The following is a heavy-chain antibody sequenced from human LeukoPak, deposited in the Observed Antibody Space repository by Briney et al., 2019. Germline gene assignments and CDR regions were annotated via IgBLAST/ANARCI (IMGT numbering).Heavy chain of an antibody. Sequence: GGSLRLSCAASGFSSSDHYLGWVRQAPGKGLEWVGLIRNKPNSYTTEYAASVKGRFTISRDDSKNELYLQMNSLKIEDTAMYYCARRMGGGRALDYWGQGTLVTVSS. CDR2: IRNKPNSYTT. J-gene: IGHJ4*02. V-gene: IGHV3-72*01. CDR1: GFSSSDHY. CDR3: ARRMGGGRALDY. D-gene: IGHD3-16*01.